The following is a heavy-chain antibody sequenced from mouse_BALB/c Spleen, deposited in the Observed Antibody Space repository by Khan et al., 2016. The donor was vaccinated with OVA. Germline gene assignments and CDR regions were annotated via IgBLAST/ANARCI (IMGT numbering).Heavy chain of an antibody. CDR1: GYTFTSYW. Sequence: DLVKPGASVKLSCKASGYTFTSYWINWIKQRPGQGLEWIGRIAPGSGSTYYTEMFKGKATLTVDTSSSTAYIQLSSLSSEDSAVCCWTREDYSSRSCYAMDYWGQGTSVTVSS. V-gene: IGHV1S41*01. J-gene: IGHJ4*01. D-gene: IGHD1-1*01. CDR2: IAPGSGST. CDR3: TREDYSSRSCYAMDY.